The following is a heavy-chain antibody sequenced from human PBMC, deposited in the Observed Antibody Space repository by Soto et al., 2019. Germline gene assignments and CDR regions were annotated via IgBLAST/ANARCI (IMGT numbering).Heavy chain of an antibody. D-gene: IGHD3-3*01. V-gene: IGHV3-11*01. CDR2: IDTSGTKI. CDR3: ASHYDMWSGYLSPVDY. CDR1: GYTFSDYY. J-gene: IGHJ4*02. Sequence: QVQLVESGGDLVKPGGSLRLSCAASGYTFSDYYMSWIRQAPGKGLEWISYIDTSGTKIYYADSVKGRFTIPRDNAKNTLYLEMNSLRDEDTAVYYCASHYDMWSGYLSPVDYWCQGTLVTVSS.